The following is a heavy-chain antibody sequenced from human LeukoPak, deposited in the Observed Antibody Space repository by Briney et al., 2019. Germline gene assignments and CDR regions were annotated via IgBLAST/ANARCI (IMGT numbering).Heavy chain of an antibody. Sequence: PGGSLRLSCAGSGFIFSDYVMSWVRQAPGKGLEWVSSIDPSGGDTYYADSVKGRFTISRDNSKNTLYLQMNSLRAEDTALYFCAKRVPYSATSAYFDYWGQGTLVTVSS. CDR3: AKRVPYSATSAYFDY. J-gene: IGHJ4*02. V-gene: IGHV3-23*01. CDR1: GFIFSDYV. D-gene: IGHD1-26*01. CDR2: IDPSGGDT.